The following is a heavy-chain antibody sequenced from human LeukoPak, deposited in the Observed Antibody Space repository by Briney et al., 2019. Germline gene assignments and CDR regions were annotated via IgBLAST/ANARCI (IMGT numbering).Heavy chain of an antibody. CDR3: ARANYGSGSYRALDY. CDR2: IWYDGSNK. CDR1: GFTFSSYG. D-gene: IGHD3-10*01. J-gene: IGHJ4*02. Sequence: GGSLRLSCAASGFTFSSYGMHWVRQAPGKGLEWVAVIWYDGSNKYYADSVKGRFTISRDNSKNTLYLQMNSLRDEDTAVYYCARANYGSGSYRALDYWGQGTLVTVSS. V-gene: IGHV3-33*01.